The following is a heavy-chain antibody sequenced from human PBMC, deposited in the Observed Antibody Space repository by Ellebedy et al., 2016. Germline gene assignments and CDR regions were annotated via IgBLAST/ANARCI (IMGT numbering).Heavy chain of an antibody. CDR2: ISPGDSHT. D-gene: IGHD6-13*01. V-gene: IGHV5-51*01. Sequence: GGSLRLSCKGSGYSFTTYWVGWVRQMPGKGLEWMGIISPGDSHTTYSPSFQGQVTISADKSIDTAYLQWSSLKASDTAIYYCARGTFRHLVPQFDCWGQGTLVTVSS. CDR1: GYSFTTYW. CDR3: ARGTFRHLVPQFDC. J-gene: IGHJ4*02.